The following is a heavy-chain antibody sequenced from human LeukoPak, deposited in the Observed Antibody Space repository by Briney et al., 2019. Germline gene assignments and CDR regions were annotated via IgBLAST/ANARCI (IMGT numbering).Heavy chain of an antibody. CDR3: ARGQQLVYFDY. CDR1: GYTFTVYY. D-gene: IGHD6-13*01. CDR2: INPNSGGT. Sequence: ASVKVSFKASGYTFTVYYMHWVRPAPGQGLEWMGWINPNSGGTNYAQKFQGRVTMTRDTSISTAYMELSRLRSDDTAVYYCARGQQLVYFDYWGQGTLVTVSS. J-gene: IGHJ4*02. V-gene: IGHV1-2*02.